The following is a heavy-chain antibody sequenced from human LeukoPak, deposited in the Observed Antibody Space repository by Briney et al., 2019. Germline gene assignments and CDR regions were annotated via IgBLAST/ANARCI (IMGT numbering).Heavy chain of an antibody. Sequence: SVKVSCKVSGYTLTELSMHWVRQAPGQGLEWMGGIIPIFGTANYAQKFQGRVTITADESTSTAYMELSSLRSEDTAVYYCAGDSSGYYYFRGDYWGQGTLVTVSS. CDR1: GYTLTELS. CDR2: IIPIFGTA. D-gene: IGHD3-22*01. CDR3: AGDSSGYYYFRGDY. V-gene: IGHV1-69*13. J-gene: IGHJ4*02.